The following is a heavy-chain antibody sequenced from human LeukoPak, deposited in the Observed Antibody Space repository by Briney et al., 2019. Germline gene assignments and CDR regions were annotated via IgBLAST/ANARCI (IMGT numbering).Heavy chain of an antibody. CDR3: AIATVATTRTWGY. V-gene: IGHV1-8*01. J-gene: IGHJ4*02. D-gene: IGHD4-11*01. CDR2: MNPNSGNT. Sequence: ASVKVSCKASGYTFTSYDINWVRQATGQGLEWMGRMNPNSGNTGYAQKFQGRVTMTRNTSISTAYMELSSLRSEDTAVYYCAIATVATTRTWGYWGQGTLVTVSS. CDR1: GYTFTSYD.